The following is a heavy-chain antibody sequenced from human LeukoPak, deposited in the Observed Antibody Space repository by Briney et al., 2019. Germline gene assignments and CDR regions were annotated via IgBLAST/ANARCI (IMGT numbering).Heavy chain of an antibody. CDR2: IYCSGIT. V-gene: IGHV4-39*01. Sequence: SETLSLTCTVSGGSISSGSYYWGWIRQPPGKGLEWIGSIYCSGITHYKPSLKSRVTISADTSKNQFSLKLSSVTAADTAVYYCARRGDPWGQGTLVTVSS. D-gene: IGHD3-16*01. CDR3: ARRGDP. CDR1: GGSISSGSYY. J-gene: IGHJ5*02.